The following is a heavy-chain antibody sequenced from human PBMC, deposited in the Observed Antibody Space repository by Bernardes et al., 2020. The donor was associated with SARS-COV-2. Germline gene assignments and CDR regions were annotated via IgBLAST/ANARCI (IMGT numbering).Heavy chain of an antibody. V-gene: IGHV4-34*01. D-gene: IGHD3-22*01. CDR3: ARQTKITVKVIAVVGWFDP. CDR1: GGSFSGYY. CDR2: INHSGST. J-gene: IGHJ5*02. Sequence: SETLSPTCAVYGGSFSGYYWSRTRQPPGKALEWIGEINHSGSTNYNPSHQSRVTISVDTSKDQFSLMLSSVTAADTAVYYYARQTKITVKVIAVVGWFDPWSQGTLVTDSS.